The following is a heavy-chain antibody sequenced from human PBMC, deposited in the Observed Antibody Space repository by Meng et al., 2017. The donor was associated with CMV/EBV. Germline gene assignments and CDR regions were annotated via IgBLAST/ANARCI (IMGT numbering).Heavy chain of an antibody. V-gene: IGHV4-39*07. J-gene: IGHJ5*02. CDR2: IYYSGRP. CDR3: ARASIVVVVAATWWFDP. D-gene: IGHD2-15*01. CDR1: IRSSSYY. Sequence: IRSSSYYWGWIRQPPGKGLEWIGSIYYSGRPYYNPSLKSRVTISVDTSKNQFSLKLSSVTAADTAVYYCARASIVVVVAATWWFDPWGQGTLVTVSS.